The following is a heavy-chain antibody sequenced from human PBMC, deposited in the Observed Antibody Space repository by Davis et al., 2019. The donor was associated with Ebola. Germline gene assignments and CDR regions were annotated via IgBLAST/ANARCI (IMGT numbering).Heavy chain of an antibody. J-gene: IGHJ4*02. D-gene: IGHD1-26*01. Sequence: PGGSLRLSCAASGFTVSSNYMSWVRQAPGKGLEWVSVIYNGGSTYYADSVKGRFTISRDNSKNTLYLQMNSLRAEDTAVYYCARNGVGATLFDYWGQGTLVTVSS. CDR1: GFTVSSNY. V-gene: IGHV3-53*01. CDR3: ARNGVGATLFDY. CDR2: IYNGGST.